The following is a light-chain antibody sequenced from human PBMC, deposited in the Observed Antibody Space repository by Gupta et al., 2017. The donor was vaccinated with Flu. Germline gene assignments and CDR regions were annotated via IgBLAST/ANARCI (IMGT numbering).Light chain of an antibody. J-gene: IGKJ2*01. CDR3: ELCERYPTT. CDR2: LTS. CDR1: QRINSY. V-gene: IGKV1-39*01. Sequence: DIQMTQFPSSLSASVGDRLTITCRASQRINSYLSWYQQKPGEAPKLLISLTSTLQSGVPSRFSGSGSGAEITLTIRSIQPEACATSDTELCERYPTTFDQG.